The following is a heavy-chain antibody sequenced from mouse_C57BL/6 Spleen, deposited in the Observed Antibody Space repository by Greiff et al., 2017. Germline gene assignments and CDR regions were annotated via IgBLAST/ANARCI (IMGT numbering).Heavy chain of an antibody. V-gene: IGHV5-4*01. CDR1: GFTFSSYA. D-gene: IGHD3-2*02. CDR3: ARDGGSGFAY. J-gene: IGHJ3*01. Sequence: EVHLVESGGGLVKPGGSLKLSCAASGFTFSSYAMSWVRQTPEKRLEWVATISDGGSYTYYPDNVKGRFTISRDNAKNNLYLQMSHLKSEDTAMXYCARDGGSGFAYWGQGTLVTVSA. CDR2: ISDGGSYT.